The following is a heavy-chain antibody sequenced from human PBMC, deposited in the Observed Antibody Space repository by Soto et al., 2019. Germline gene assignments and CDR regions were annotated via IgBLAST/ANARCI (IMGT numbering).Heavy chain of an antibody. V-gene: IGHV3-30*18. J-gene: IGHJ5*02. CDR3: AKDRVIQLLPIWPDP. CDR1: GFTFSDYG. D-gene: IGHD2-2*01. Sequence: VQMVESGGGVVQPGRSLRLTCAVSGFTFSDYGMHWVRQAPRKGLEWVAVVSYDGSSEFYADSVKGRFTISRDNSKNTLHLQMNSLRPEDTAVYYCAKDRVIQLLPIWPDPWGQGTLVTVSS. CDR2: VSYDGSSE.